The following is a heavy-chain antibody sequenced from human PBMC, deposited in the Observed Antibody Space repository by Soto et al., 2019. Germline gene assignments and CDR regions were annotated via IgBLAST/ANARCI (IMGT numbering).Heavy chain of an antibody. D-gene: IGHD3-10*01. CDR2: VNPSGGST. CDR3: ARDLPSVLLWFGEREASIYYYYSGMDV. V-gene: IGHV1-46*01. J-gene: IGHJ6*02. Sequence: ASVKVSCKASGCTFTSYYMHWVRQAPGQGLEWMGIVNPSGGSTSYAQKFQGRVTMTRDTSTSTVYMELSSLRSEDTAVYYCARDLPSVLLWFGEREASIYYYYSGMDVWGQGTTVTVSS. CDR1: GCTFTSYY.